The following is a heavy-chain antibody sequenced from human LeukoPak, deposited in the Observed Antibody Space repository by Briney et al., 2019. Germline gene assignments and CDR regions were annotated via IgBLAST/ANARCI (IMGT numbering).Heavy chain of an antibody. CDR2: ISGSGGST. J-gene: IGHJ5*02. CDR3: ARDPLTGSYGVNWLDP. Sequence: GGSLRLSCAASGFTFSSYAMSWVRQAPGKGLEWVSAISGSGGSTYFADIVKGRFTISRDNSKNTVYLQMNSLRVEDTAIYYCARDPLTGSYGVNWLDPWGQGTLVTASS. CDR1: GFTFSSYA. D-gene: IGHD1-26*01. V-gene: IGHV3-23*01.